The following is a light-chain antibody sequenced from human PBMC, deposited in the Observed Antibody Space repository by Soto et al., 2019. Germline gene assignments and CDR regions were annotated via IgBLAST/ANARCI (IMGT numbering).Light chain of an antibody. CDR2: KAS. CDR3: QQYISYPLT. V-gene: IGKV1-5*03. J-gene: IGKJ1*01. CDR1: QSISSW. Sequence: DIQMTQSPSTLSASVGDRVTITCRASQSISSWLAWYQQKPGKAPKLLIYKASSLESGVPSRFSGSGSGTEFTLTISSLRPDDFATYYCQQYISYPLTFGQGTKVDIK.